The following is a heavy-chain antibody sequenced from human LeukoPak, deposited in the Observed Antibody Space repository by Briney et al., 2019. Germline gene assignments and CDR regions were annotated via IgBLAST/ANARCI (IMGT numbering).Heavy chain of an antibody. CDR1: GFTGTTYA. CDR3: AKDLLRVFGVVITNNWFDP. D-gene: IGHD3-3*01. V-gene: IGHV3-23*01. Sequence: HPGGSLRLSCAASGFTGTTYAMSWVRQAPGKGLEWVSGISGRDTRTDYYADSVKGRFTISRDNSKSTLYLQMKSLRAEDTAVYYCAKDLLRVFGVVITNNWFDPWGQGTLVTVSS. J-gene: IGHJ5*02. CDR2: ISGRDTRT.